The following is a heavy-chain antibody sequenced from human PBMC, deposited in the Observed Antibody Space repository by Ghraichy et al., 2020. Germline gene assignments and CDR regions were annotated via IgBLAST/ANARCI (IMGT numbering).Heavy chain of an antibody. CDR3: ARDRRGGSSWTLNYYYYGMDV. CDR1: GFTFSSYS. Sequence: GGSLRLSCAASGFTFSSYSMNWVRQAPGKGLEWVSSISSSSSYIYYADSVKGRFTISRDNAKNSLYLQMNSLRAEDTAVYYCARDRRGGSSWTLNYYYYGMDVWGQGTTVTVSS. CDR2: ISSSSSYI. D-gene: IGHD6-13*01. J-gene: IGHJ6*02. V-gene: IGHV3-21*01.